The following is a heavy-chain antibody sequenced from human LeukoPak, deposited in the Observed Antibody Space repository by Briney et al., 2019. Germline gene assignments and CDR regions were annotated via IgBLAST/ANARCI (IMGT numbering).Heavy chain of an antibody. CDR2: IIPLFGTP. J-gene: IGHJ1*01. CDR3: ARDSSEFRSLIPH. V-gene: IGHV1-69*13. Sequence: GASVKVSCKASGGTFSSYAISWVRQAPGQGLEWMGGIIPLFGTPNYAQKFQGRVTITADESTSTAYLELSSLRSEDTAVYYCARDSSEFRSLIPHWGQGTLVTVSS. D-gene: IGHD2-21*01. CDR1: GGTFSSYA.